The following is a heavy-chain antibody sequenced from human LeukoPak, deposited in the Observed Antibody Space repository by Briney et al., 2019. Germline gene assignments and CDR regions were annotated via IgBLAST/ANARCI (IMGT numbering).Heavy chain of an antibody. CDR3: ARAVIVVAAATQRNWFDP. CDR1: GRSFSGYY. V-gene: IGHV4-34*01. CDR2: INHSGIT. Sequence: PSETLSLTCAVYGRSFSGYYWTWIRQTPGKGLEWIGEINHSGITDYNPSLRSRVTISVDTSKNQFSLKLSSVTAADTAIYYYARAVIVVAAATQRNWFDPWGQGTLVTVSS. J-gene: IGHJ5*02. D-gene: IGHD2-15*01.